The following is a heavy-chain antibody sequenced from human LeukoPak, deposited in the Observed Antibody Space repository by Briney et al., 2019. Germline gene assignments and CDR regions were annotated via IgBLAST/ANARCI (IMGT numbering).Heavy chain of an antibody. CDR2: INAGNGNT. V-gene: IGHV1-3*01. Sequence: ASVKVSCKASGYTFTSYAMHWVRQAPGQRLEWMGWINAGNGNTKYSQKFQGRVTITRDTSASTAYMELSSLRSEDTAVYYCATHDILTRGAGYWGQGTLVTVSS. CDR3: ATHDILTRGAGY. J-gene: IGHJ4*02. CDR1: GYTFTSYA. D-gene: IGHD3-9*01.